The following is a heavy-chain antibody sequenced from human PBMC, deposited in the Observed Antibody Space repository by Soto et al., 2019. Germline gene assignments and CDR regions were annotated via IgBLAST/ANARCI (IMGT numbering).Heavy chain of an antibody. Sequence: LSLTCTVSGGSISSGGYYWSWIRQHPGKGLEWIGYIYYSGSTYYNPSLKSRVTILVDTSKNQFSLKLSSVTAADTAVYYCARDKDYYDSSGPEDDAFDIWGQGTMVTVSS. CDR2: IYYSGST. CDR1: GGSISSGGYY. CDR3: ARDKDYYDSSGPEDDAFDI. V-gene: IGHV4-31*03. J-gene: IGHJ3*02. D-gene: IGHD3-22*01.